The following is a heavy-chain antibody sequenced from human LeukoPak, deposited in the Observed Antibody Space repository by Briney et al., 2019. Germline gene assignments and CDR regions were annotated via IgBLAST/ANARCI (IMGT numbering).Heavy chain of an antibody. CDR2: INHSGST. Sequence: SETLSLTCAVYDGSFSGYYWSWIRQPPGKGLEWIGEINHSGSTNYNPSLKSRVTISVDTSKNQFSLKLSSVTAADTAVYYCARLRHPYDYVWGSYRFNDYWGQGTLVTVSS. V-gene: IGHV4-34*01. D-gene: IGHD3-16*02. CDR3: ARLRHPYDYVWGSYRFNDY. J-gene: IGHJ4*02. CDR1: DGSFSGYY.